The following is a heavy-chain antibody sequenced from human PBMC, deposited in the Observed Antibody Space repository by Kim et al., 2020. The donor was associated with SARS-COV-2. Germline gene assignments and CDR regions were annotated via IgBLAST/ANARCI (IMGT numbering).Heavy chain of an antibody. CDR3: VRLSSGYRNWFDP. J-gene: IGHJ5*02. D-gene: IGHD3-22*01. Sequence: YMPSLQGKVTISAGKSISTAYLQWSSLKASDTAMYYCVRLSSGYRNWFDPWGQGTLVTVSS. V-gene: IGHV5-51*01.